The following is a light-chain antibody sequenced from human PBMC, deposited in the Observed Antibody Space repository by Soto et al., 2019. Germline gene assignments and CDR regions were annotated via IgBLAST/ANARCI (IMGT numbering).Light chain of an antibody. CDR1: SSDDGGYNY. J-gene: IGLJ1*01. CDR3: SSYTTSNTRQIV. Sequence: QSALTQPASVSGSPGQSINISCTGTSSDDGGYNYVSWYQHHPGKAPKLMIFDVSNRPSGVSNRFSGSKSGNTASLTISGLQPEDEADYYCSSYTTSNTRQIVFGTGTKLTVL. CDR2: DVS. V-gene: IGLV2-14*03.